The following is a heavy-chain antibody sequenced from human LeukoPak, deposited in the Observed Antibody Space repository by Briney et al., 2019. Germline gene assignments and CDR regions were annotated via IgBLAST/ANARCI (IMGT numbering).Heavy chain of an antibody. D-gene: IGHD1-26*01. CDR2: IKSKTDGGTT. Sequence: GGSLRLSCAASGFTFSNAWMSWVRQAPGKGLEWVGRIKSKTDGGTTDYAAPVKGRFTISRDDSKNTLYLQMNSLKTEDTAVYYCTTLPYSGSMEYFQHWGQGTLVIVSS. CDR3: TTLPYSGSMEYFQH. V-gene: IGHV3-15*01. CDR1: GFTFSNAW. J-gene: IGHJ1*01.